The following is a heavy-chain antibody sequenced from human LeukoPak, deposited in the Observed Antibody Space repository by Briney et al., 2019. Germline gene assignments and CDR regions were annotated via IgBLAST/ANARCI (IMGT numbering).Heavy chain of an antibody. D-gene: IGHD6-13*01. CDR3: AKDGAAAGKRYFDY. J-gene: IGHJ4*02. Sequence: GGSLRLFCAASGFTFSSYAMSWVRQAPGKGLESVSAISGSGGSTYYADSVKGRFTISRDNSKNTLYLQMNSLKAEDTAVYYCAKDGAAAGKRYFDYWGQGTLVTASS. CDR2: ISGSGGST. CDR1: GFTFSSYA. V-gene: IGHV3-23*01.